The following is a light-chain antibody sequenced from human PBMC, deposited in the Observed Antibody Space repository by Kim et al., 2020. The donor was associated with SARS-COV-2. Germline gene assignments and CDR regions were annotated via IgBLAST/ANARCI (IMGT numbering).Light chain of an antibody. CDR2: DAS. CDR1: QGISSA. J-gene: IGKJ5*01. V-gene: IGKV1D-13*01. Sequence: ASVGDRVTSTCRASQGISSALAWYQQKPGKAPKLLIYDASSLESGVPSRFSGSGFGTDFTLTISSLQPEDFATYYCQQFNNYRITFGQGTRLEIK. CDR3: QQFNNYRIT.